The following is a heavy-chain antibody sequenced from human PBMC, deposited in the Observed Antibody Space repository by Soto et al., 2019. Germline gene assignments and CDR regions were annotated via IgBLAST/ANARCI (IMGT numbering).Heavy chain of an antibody. D-gene: IGHD3-22*01. CDR3: ARGRIVVVITAYNWFDP. CDR1: GGSFSGYY. CDR2: INHSGST. Sequence: TLSLTCAVYGGSFSGYYWSCIRQPPGKGLEWIGEINHSGSTNYNPSLKSRVTISVDTSKNQFSLKLSSVTAADTAVYYCARGRIVVVITAYNWFDPWGQGTLVTVSS. J-gene: IGHJ5*02. V-gene: IGHV4-34*01.